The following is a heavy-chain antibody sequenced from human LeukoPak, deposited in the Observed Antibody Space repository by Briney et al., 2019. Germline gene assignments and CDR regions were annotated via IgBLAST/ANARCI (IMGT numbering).Heavy chain of an antibody. CDR1: GFTFSSYA. CDR2: ISGSGGST. CDR3: AKDKSGAPSRY. V-gene: IGHV3-23*01. Sequence: GGSLRLSCAASGFTFSSYAMSWVRQAPGKGLEWVSAISGSGGSTYYADSVKGRFTISRDNSKNTLYLQTNSLRAEDTAVYYCAKDKSGAPSRYWGQGTLVTVSS. J-gene: IGHJ4*02.